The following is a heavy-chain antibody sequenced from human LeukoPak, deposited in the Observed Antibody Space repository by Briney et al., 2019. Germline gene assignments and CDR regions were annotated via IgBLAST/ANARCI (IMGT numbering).Heavy chain of an antibody. V-gene: IGHV5-51*01. CDR1: GSRFANYW. CDR2: IYVGDSDT. J-gene: IGHJ4*02. D-gene: IGHD3-22*01. CDR3: ARHGSSYDSSAYYS. Sequence: ESLKISCMGSGSRFANYWIGWVRQMPGKGLEWMGIIYVGDSDTRYSPSFQGRVTISADKSISTAYLQWSSLKASDTAMYYCARHGSSYDSSAYYSWGQGTLVTVSS.